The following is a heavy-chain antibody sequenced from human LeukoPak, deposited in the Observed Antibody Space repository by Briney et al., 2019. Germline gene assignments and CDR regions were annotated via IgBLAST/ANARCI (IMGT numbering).Heavy chain of an antibody. CDR1: GFTFGDYT. Sequence: PGGSLRLSCTASGFTFGDYTITWIRQAPGKGLEWVSVIYSGGSTYYADSVKGRFTISRDNSKNTLYLQMNSLRAEDTAVYYCARVSGGLDYWGQGTLVTVSS. J-gene: IGHJ4*02. V-gene: IGHV3-53*01. D-gene: IGHD3-16*01. CDR2: IYSGGST. CDR3: ARVSGGLDY.